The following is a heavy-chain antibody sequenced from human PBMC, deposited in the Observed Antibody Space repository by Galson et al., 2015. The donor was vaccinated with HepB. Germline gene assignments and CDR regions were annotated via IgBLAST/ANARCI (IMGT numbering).Heavy chain of an antibody. CDR1: GGSISSGSYY. CDR2: IYTSGST. J-gene: IGHJ6*02. CDR3: ARDPPRYYYDSSGYYPRGERYGMDV. V-gene: IGHV4-61*02. Sequence: LSLTCTVSGGSISSGSYYWSWIRQPAGKGLEWIGRIYTSGSTNYNPSLKSRVTISVDTSKNQFSLKLSSVTAADTAVYYCARDPPRYYYDSSGYYPRGERYGMDVWGQGTTVTVSS. D-gene: IGHD3-22*01.